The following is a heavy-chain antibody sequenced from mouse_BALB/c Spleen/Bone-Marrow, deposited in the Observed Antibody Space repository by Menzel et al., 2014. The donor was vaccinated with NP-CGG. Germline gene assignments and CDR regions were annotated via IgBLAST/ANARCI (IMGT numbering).Heavy chain of an antibody. CDR2: INPDSSTI. Sequence: APGGVDFSRYWMSWVRQAPGKGLEWIGXINPDSSTINYTPSLKDKFIISRDNAKNTLYLQMSKVRSEDTALYYCARLGYYGGFAYWGQGTLVTVSA. CDR1: GVDFSRYW. CDR3: ARLGYYGGFAY. V-gene: IGHV4-1*02. J-gene: IGHJ3*01. D-gene: IGHD2-3*01.